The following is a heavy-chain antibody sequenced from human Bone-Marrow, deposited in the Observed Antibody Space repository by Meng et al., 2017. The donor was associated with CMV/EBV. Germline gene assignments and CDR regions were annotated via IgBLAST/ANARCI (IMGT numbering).Heavy chain of an antibody. CDR2: INPNSGGT. D-gene: IGHD5-18*01. CDR3: AARGYNYGQNFEY. V-gene: IGHV1-2*02. CDR1: GYTFTDYY. Sequence: QVQLVQSGTEVAKPGAPVKVSCKAAGYTFTDYYMHWVRQAPGQGLEWMGWINPNSGGTSYAQKFQGRVTMTRDTSINTAYMELTSLTPDDTAVYYCAARGYNYGQNFEYWGQGTLVTVSS. J-gene: IGHJ4*02.